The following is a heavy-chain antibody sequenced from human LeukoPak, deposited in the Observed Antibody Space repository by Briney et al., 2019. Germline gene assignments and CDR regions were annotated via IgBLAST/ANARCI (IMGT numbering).Heavy chain of an antibody. CDR3: ARHEEMSSIYFDY. CDR2: IYYSGST. J-gene: IGHJ4*02. V-gene: IGHV4-39*01. D-gene: IGHD5-24*01. CDR1: GDSLSSRSYY. Sequence: SETLSLTCTVSGDSLSSRSYYWGWIRQPPGMGLEWIGSIYYSGSTYYNPSLQSRVTISIDTSKNQLSLNLSSVTAADTAVYYCARHEEMSSIYFDYWGREPWSPSPQ.